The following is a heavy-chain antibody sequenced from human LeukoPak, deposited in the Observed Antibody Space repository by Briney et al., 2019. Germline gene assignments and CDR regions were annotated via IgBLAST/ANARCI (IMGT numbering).Heavy chain of an antibody. D-gene: IGHD2-2*01. J-gene: IGHJ4*02. CDR2: IGRSSSPI. V-gene: IGHV3-48*01. Sequence: GGSLRLSCAASGFAFSTYSMNWVRQAPGKGLEWVSYIGRSSSPIYYADSVKGRFTISRDNAKNSLYLQMNGLRAEDTAVYYCARGPSSQFRTDYWGQGTLVTVSS. CDR1: GFAFSTYS. CDR3: ARGPSSQFRTDY.